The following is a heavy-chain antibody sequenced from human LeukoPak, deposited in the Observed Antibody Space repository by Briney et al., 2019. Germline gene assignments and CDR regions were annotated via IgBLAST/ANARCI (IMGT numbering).Heavy chain of an antibody. CDR1: GFTFSSYG. J-gene: IGHJ4*02. CDR2: IRYDGSNK. Sequence: GGSLRLSCAASGFTFSSYGMHWVRQAPGKGLEWVAFIRYDGSNKYYADSVKGRFTISRDNSKNTLYLQMNSLRAEDTAVYYCAVQLYCSSTSCSDPYFDYWGQGTLVTVSS. CDR3: AVQLYCSSTSCSDPYFDY. V-gene: IGHV3-30*02. D-gene: IGHD2-2*01.